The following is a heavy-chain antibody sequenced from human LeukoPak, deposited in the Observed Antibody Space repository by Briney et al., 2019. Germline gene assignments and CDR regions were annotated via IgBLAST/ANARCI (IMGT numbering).Heavy chain of an antibody. CDR3: ARGRIAVAGTYIPSNWGPQLYYMDV. CDR2: ISSSSSYT. Sequence: PGGSLRLSCAASGFTFSSYSMNWVRQAPGKGLEWVSSISSSSSYTYYADSVKGRFTISRDKAENSLYLQMNSLRAEDTAVYYCARGRIAVAGTYIPSNWGPQLYYMDVWGKGTTVTISS. J-gene: IGHJ6*03. D-gene: IGHD6-19*01. V-gene: IGHV3-21*01. CDR1: GFTFSSYS.